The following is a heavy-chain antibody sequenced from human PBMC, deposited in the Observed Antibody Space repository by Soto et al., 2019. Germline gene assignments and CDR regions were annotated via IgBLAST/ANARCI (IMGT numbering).Heavy chain of an antibody. CDR2: INPLSGIH. CDR3: ATPACAATWCSPSHNLDH. J-gene: IGHJ4*02. V-gene: IGHV1-69*09. D-gene: IGHD2-2*01. Sequence: QVQLVQSGAEVKKPESSVKVTCKTSGGTFVRHVISWVRQAPGQGPEWMGKINPLSGIHNYAQKFQDRVTFTADTDSSTAYMELSSLRSDDTAVYYCATPACAATWCSPSHNLDHWGQGTLVTVSS. CDR1: GGTFVRHV.